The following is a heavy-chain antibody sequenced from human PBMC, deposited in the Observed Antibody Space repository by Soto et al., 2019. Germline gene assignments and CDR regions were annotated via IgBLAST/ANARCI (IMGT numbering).Heavy chain of an antibody. J-gene: IGHJ3*02. D-gene: IGHD3-3*01. CDR1: GFTFRDYA. V-gene: IGHV3-23*01. CDR3: AKDSGLPDFGVVIHAFDI. CDR2: ISGSLGSA. Sequence: EVQLLESGGGLGQPGGSLRLSCAASGFTFRDYAMSWVRQAPGKGLEWVSTISGSLGSAYYADSVKGRFTISRDNSNNTLYLQMNSLRAEDTAVYYCAKDSGLPDFGVVIHAFDIWCQGTLVTVSS.